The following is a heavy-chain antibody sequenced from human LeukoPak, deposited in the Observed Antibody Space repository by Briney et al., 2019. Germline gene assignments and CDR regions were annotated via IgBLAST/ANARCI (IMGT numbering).Heavy chain of an antibody. D-gene: IGHD4-17*01. Sequence: SETLSLTCTVSGGSIRSYYWSWIRQPPGKGLEWIGYIYYSGSTNCNPSLKSRVTISVDTSKNQFSLKLSSVTAADTAVYYCARNGHGDYTDLDLWGRGTLVTVSS. CDR3: ARNGHGDYTDLDL. J-gene: IGHJ2*01. V-gene: IGHV4-59*01. CDR2: IYYSGST. CDR1: GGSIRSYY.